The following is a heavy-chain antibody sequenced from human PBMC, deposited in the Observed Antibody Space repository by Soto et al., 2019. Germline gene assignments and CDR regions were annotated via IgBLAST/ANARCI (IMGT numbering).Heavy chain of an antibody. J-gene: IGHJ6*02. CDR2: ISWNSGSI. CDR3: AKALRCLEWFRPPDYYYGMDV. V-gene: IGHV3-9*01. Sequence: GGSLRLSCAASGFTFDDYAMHWVRQAPGKGLEWVSGISWNSGSIGYADSVKGRFTISRDNAKNSLYLQMNSLRAEDTALYYCAKALRCLEWFRPPDYYYGMDVWGQGTTVTVSS. D-gene: IGHD3-3*01. CDR1: GFTFDDYA.